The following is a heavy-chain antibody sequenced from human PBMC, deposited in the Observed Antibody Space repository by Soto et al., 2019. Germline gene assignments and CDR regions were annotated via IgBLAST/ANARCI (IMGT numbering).Heavy chain of an antibody. CDR3: AHKRDVSRGFKY. V-gene: IGHV2-5*02. J-gene: IGHJ4*02. CDR2: IYWDDDQ. D-gene: IGHD3-10*01. CDR1: GFSFSVNGVA. Sequence: QITLKESGPPLVKPTQTLTLTCTFSGFSFSVNGVAVGWIRQPPGQALEWLALIYWDDDQRYNPSLKDRPTITKYTSRNQVVLTMTNMDPVDTATYYCAHKRDVSRGFKYWGQGTLVTVSS.